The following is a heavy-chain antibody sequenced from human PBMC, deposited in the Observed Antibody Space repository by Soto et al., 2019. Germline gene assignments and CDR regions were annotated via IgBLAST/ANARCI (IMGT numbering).Heavy chain of an antibody. J-gene: IGHJ4*02. CDR2: IDPSDSYT. V-gene: IGHV5-10-1*01. CDR1: LYSFTSYW. CDR3: ARLQPAAGDNDLTFDY. Sequence: SLKVSCQGSLYSFTSYWSSWVLNVPVKGLEWMGRIDPSDSYTNYSPSFQGHVTISADKSVSTAYLQWSSLKASDTAMYYCARLQPAAGDNDLTFDYWGQGALVTVSS. D-gene: IGHD6-13*01.